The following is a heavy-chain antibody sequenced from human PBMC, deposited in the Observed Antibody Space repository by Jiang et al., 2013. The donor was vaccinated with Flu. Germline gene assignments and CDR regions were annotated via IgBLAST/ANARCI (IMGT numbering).Heavy chain of an antibody. Sequence: VQLLESGETWYSLGGPVRLSCAASGFIFGSYSMNWVRQAPGKGLEWVSHISSRDGSKYYADSVKGRFTISRDNAKNSLYLQMNSLRDEDTAVYYCANFEGPLAFWGQGTMVTVSS. D-gene: IGHD1-14*01. V-gene: IGHV3-48*02. CDR2: ISSRDGSK. CDR1: GFIFGSYS. CDR3: ANFEGPLAF. J-gene: IGHJ3*01.